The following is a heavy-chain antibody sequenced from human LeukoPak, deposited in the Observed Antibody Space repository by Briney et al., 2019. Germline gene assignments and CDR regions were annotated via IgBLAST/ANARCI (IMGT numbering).Heavy chain of an antibody. Sequence: GGSLRLSCAASGFTFSNAWMSWVRQAPGKGLEWVGRIKSKTDGGTTDYAAPVKGRFTISRDDSKTTLYLQMNSLKTEDTAVYYCTSYLGYDYYYFDYWGQGTLVTVSS. D-gene: IGHD5-12*01. CDR2: IKSKTDGGTT. J-gene: IGHJ4*02. CDR3: TSYLGYDYYYFDY. V-gene: IGHV3-15*01. CDR1: GFTFSNAW.